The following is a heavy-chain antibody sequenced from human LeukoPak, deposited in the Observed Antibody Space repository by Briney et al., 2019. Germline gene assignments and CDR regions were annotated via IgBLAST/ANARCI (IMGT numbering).Heavy chain of an antibody. D-gene: IGHD3-22*01. CDR3: ARDASYDTEAEYFQH. V-gene: IGHV3-11*01. J-gene: IGHJ1*01. Sequence: PGGSLRLSCAASGFTFSDYYMSWIRQAPGKGLEWVSYISSSGSTIYYADSVKGRFTISRDNAKNSLYLQMNSLRAEDTAVYYCARDASYDTEAEYFQHWGQGTLVTVSS. CDR1: GFTFSDYY. CDR2: ISSSGSTI.